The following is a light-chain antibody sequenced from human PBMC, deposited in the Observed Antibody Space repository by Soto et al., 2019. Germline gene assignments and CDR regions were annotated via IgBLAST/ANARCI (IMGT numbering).Light chain of an antibody. J-gene: IGLJ1*01. CDR1: ITDIGAYNY. CDR2: GVS. Sequence: QSVLTQPASVSGSPGQSITISCTGTITDIGAYNYVSWYQQHPGKAPKLLIYGVSSRPSGVSNRFSGSKSGNAASLTISGLQAEDEADYYCCSYAGSSTPLYVFGTGTKVTVL. V-gene: IGLV2-14*01. CDR3: CSYAGSSTPLYV.